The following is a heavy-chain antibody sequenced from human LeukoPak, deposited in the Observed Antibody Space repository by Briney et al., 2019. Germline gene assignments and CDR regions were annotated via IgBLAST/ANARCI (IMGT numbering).Heavy chain of an antibody. CDR1: GFTVSSKH. D-gene: IGHD6-13*01. J-gene: IGHJ4*02. V-gene: IGHV3-66*01. CDR3: AREASYSGSWWYFDH. CDR2: IYDGGSA. Sequence: GGSLRLSCAASGFTVSSKHISWVRQAPGKGLEWASVIYDGGSADYADSVKGRFTISRDNSKSKVYLQMNSLRVEDTAVYYCAREASYSGSWWYFDHWGQGTLVTVSS.